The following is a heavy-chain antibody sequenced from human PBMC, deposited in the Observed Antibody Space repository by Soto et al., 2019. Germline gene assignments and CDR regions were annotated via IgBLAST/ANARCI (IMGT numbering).Heavy chain of an antibody. CDR3: ARYSSGWYGIRDYYYGMDV. D-gene: IGHD6-19*01. Sequence: QVQLVQSGAEVKKPGASVKVSCKASGYTFTSYAMHWVRQAPGQRLEWMGWINAGNGNTKYSQKFQGRVTITRDTSARTAYMELSSLRSEDTAVYYCARYSSGWYGIRDYYYGMDVWGQGTTVTVSS. CDR1: GYTFTSYA. J-gene: IGHJ6*02. V-gene: IGHV1-3*01. CDR2: INAGNGNT.